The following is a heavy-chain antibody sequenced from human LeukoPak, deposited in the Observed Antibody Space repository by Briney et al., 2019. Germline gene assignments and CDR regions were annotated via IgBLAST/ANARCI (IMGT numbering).Heavy chain of an antibody. V-gene: IGHV4-38-2*02. D-gene: IGHD5-12*01. CDR2: IYHSVDT. Sequence: PSETLSLTCSVSGYSISSDDYWGWIRPPPGKGLGWIGSIYHSVDTYYNPSLKSRLTISVDTSKNHFSLQLNSVTPEDTAVYYCARGATAYFDYWGQGTLVTVSS. J-gene: IGHJ4*02. CDR3: ARGATAYFDY. CDR1: GYSISSDDY.